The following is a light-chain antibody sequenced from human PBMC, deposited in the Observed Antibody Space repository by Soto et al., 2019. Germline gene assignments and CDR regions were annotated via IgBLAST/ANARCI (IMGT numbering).Light chain of an antibody. CDR1: QTISND. CDR2: GAS. Sequence: VMTQSPSTVSVSPGDGVTLSCRASQTISNDLAWYQQKTGQAPRLLIYGASPRATGVPARFSGGGSGTELTLTISSLQSADVAVYYCQQNNKWPPVTFGGGTKVEIK. CDR3: QQNNKWPPVT. V-gene: IGKV3-15*01. J-gene: IGKJ4*01.